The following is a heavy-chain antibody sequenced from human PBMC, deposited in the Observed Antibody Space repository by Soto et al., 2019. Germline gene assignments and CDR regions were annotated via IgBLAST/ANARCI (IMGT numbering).Heavy chain of an antibody. Sequence: EVQLVESGGGLVQPGGSLRLSCEASGFTFRNYDMHWVRQGTGKGLGWVSGISAAGDPDYADSVEGRFTISRENAQNSFFLQMNSLRVGDTAVYYCARTDRDFYGLDVWGQGTTVSVSS. V-gene: IGHV3-13*05. CDR3: ARTDRDFYGLDV. CDR2: ISAAGDP. CDR1: GFTFRNYD. J-gene: IGHJ6*02.